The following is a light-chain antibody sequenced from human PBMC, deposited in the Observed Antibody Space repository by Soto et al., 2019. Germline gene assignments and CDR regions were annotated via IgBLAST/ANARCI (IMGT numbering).Light chain of an antibody. CDR1: SSDVGGYTY. Sequence: QSALTQPASVSGSPGQSITISCAGTSSDVGGYTYVSWYQQHPGKAPTLMIYDVSNRPSGVSNRFSGSKSGNTASLTISGLQAEDEVDYYCTSYTSSSTPYVFGGGTKLTVL. CDR2: DVS. CDR3: TSYTSSSTPYV. J-gene: IGLJ1*01. V-gene: IGLV2-14*01.